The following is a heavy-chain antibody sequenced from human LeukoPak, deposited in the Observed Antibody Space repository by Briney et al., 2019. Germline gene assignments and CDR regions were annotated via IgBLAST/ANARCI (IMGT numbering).Heavy chain of an antibody. J-gene: IGHJ3*02. CDR3: AKDPNGDYVGAFDS. CDR1: GFTFSNYA. CDR2: IRVADNT. Sequence: PGGSLRLSCAASGFTFSNYAMNWVRQAPGKGLEWVSGIRVADNTYYADSVKGRFTISRDNSENTLYLQMSGLRAEDTAVYYCAKDPNGDYVGAFDSWGQGTMVTVSS. D-gene: IGHD4-17*01. V-gene: IGHV3-23*01.